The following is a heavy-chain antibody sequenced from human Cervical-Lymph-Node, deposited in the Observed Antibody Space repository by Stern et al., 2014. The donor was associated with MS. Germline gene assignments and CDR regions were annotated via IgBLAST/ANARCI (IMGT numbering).Heavy chain of an antibody. V-gene: IGHV2-70*04. J-gene: IGHJ4*02. D-gene: IGHD3-3*01. Sequence: QVTLKESGPALVTPTQTLTLTCSFSGFSLITSGTRVSLIRQPPGRALEWLARIDWNDKTFYNSSQMTRLTISKDTSKNQVVLTMTNVDPVDTATYYCARMMGSGYRHYFDYWGQGTPVTVSS. CDR2: IDWNDKT. CDR3: ARMMGSGYRHYFDY. CDR1: GFSLITSGTR.